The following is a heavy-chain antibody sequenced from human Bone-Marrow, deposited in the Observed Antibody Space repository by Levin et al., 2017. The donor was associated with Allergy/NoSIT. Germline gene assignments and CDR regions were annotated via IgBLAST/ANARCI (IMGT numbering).Heavy chain of an antibody. V-gene: IGHV2-5*01. CDR1: GFSLTTGGSGVG. CDR2: IHWNEDK. CDR3: AHRPTSVVRGVLITSPWFDS. Sequence: GSGPTLVKPTETLTLTCTFSGFSLTTGGSGVGVGWVRQSPGKAPEWLALIHWNEDKRYSPSLKSRLTITKDTSKNQVVLTMTNMDTVDTATYYCAHRPTSVVRGVLITSPWFDSWGQGILVTVSA. D-gene: IGHD3-10*01. J-gene: IGHJ5*01.